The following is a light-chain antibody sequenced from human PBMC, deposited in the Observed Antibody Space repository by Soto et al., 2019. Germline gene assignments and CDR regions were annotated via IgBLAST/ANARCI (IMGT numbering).Light chain of an antibody. CDR3: KSYAGSNTYV. CDR1: KNDIGVYDF. V-gene: IGLV2-8*01. CDR2: EVV. Sequence: QSALTQPPSASGSPGQSVTISCTGTKNDIGVYDFVSWYQHHPGKAPRLITYEVVQRPSGVPDRFSGSKSGNTASLTASGLQAADEADYFCKSYAGSNTYVFGSGTKVTVL. J-gene: IGLJ1*01.